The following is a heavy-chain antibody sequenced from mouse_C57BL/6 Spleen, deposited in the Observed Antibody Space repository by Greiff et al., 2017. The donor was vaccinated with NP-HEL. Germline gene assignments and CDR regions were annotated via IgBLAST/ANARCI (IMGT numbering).Heavy chain of an antibody. CDR2: ISDGGSYT. CDR1: GFTFSSYA. CDR3: ARGGQANWDYFDY. J-gene: IGHJ2*01. V-gene: IGHV5-4*03. Sequence: EVKLMESGGGLVKPGGSLKLSCAASGFTFSSYAMSWVRQTPEKRLEWVATISDGGSYTYYPDNVKGRFTISRDNAKNNLYLQMSHLKSEDTAMYYCARGGQANWDYFDYWGQGTTLTVSS. D-gene: IGHD4-1*01.